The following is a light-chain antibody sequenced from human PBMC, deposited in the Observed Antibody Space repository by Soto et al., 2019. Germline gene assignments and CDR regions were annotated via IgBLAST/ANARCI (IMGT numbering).Light chain of an antibody. CDR2: GTS. CDR3: QQRSNWLIT. Sequence: EIVLTQSPATLSLSPGERATLSCRASQSISGNLAWYQQKPGQAPRLLIYGTSTRITGIPARFSGSGSATEFTLTISNLEPGDFGVYYCQQRSNWLITFGQGTRLEIK. CDR1: QSISGN. J-gene: IGKJ5*01. V-gene: IGKV3-11*01.